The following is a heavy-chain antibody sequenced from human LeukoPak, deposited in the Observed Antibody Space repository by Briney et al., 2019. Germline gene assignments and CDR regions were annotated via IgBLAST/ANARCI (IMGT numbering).Heavy chain of an antibody. CDR2: IRSKANDHAT. CDR1: GFTFSGSA. CDR3: TRRLMTTVNDY. D-gene: IGHD4-17*01. Sequence: GGSLTLSCAGSGFTFSGSAMHWVRQSPGKGLEWVGRIRSKANDHATAYAASVRGRFTISRDDSEDTAYLQMNSLKTEDTAIYYCTRRLMTTVNDYWGQGTLVTVSS. V-gene: IGHV3-73*01. J-gene: IGHJ4*02.